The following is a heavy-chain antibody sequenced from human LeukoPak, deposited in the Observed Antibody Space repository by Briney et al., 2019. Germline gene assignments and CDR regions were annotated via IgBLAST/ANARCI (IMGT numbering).Heavy chain of an antibody. CDR1: GGTFSSYA. CDR3: ARAGGAAIVGSGSV. D-gene: IGHD6-19*01. CDR2: IIPIFGTA. J-gene: IGHJ4*02. Sequence: ASVKVSCKASGGTFSSYAISWVRQAPGQGLEWMGGIIPIFGTANYAQKLQGRVTMTTDTSTSTAYMELRSLRSDDTAVYYCARAGGAAIVGSGSVWGQGTLVTVSS. V-gene: IGHV1-69*05.